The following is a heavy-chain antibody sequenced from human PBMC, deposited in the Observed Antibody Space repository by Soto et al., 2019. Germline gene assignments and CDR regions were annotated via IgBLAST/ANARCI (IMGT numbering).Heavy chain of an antibody. J-gene: IGHJ4*02. V-gene: IGHV1-24*01. Sequence: ASVKVSCKISGYTFTDLSMHWVRQAPGKGLEWMGSFDPEDDETIYAQRFQGRVTMTEDTSTDTAYMELSSLRSEDTAVYFCATRLPHYFDSSAYNYYYFDYWGQGTLVTVSS. D-gene: IGHD3-22*01. CDR1: GYTFTDLS. CDR2: FDPEDDET. CDR3: ATRLPHYFDSSAYNYYYFDY.